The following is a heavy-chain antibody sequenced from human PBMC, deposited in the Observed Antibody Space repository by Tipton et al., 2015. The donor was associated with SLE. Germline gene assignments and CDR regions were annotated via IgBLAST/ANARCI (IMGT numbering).Heavy chain of an antibody. Sequence: SLRLSCAASGFTFSRYWMSWVRQAPGKGLEWVANIKQDGSERYYVDSVRGRFTISRDNAKNSLYLHMNVLRAEDTAVYYCAGEGAYYGVNPGAFDIWGQGTVVTVSS. CDR2: IKQDGSER. V-gene: IGHV3-7*01. J-gene: IGHJ3*02. CDR3: AGEGAYYGVNPGAFDI. CDR1: GFTFSRYW. D-gene: IGHD4-23*01.